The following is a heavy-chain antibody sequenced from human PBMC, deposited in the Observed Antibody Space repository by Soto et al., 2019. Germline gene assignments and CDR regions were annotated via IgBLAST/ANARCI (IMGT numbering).Heavy chain of an antibody. CDR3: ARVNYYDSSGDYIGFDY. D-gene: IGHD3-22*01. J-gene: IGHJ4*02. Sequence: QVQLQESGPGLVKPSQTVSLTCTVSGGSISSGGHYWSWIRQHPGKGLEWIGYIYYSGDANYNPSLRSRVALSAVTSQNRFSLTLTSLTAADTAVYYCARVNYYDSSGDYIGFDYWGQGILVTVSS. CDR1: GGSISSGGHY. V-gene: IGHV4-31*03. CDR2: IYYSGDA.